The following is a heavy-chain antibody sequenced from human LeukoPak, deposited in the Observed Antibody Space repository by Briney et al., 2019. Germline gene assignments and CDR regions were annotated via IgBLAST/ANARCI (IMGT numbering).Heavy chain of an antibody. J-gene: IGHJ5*02. CDR3: ARDDSTVTTDWFDP. Sequence: SETLSLTCTVSGGSISSYYWSWIRQPAGKGLEWIGRIYTSGSTNYNPSLKSRVTMSVDTSKNQFSLKLSSVTAADTAVYYCARDDSTVTTDWFDPWGQGTLVTVSS. CDR2: IYTSGST. D-gene: IGHD4-17*01. V-gene: IGHV4-4*07. CDR1: GGSISSYY.